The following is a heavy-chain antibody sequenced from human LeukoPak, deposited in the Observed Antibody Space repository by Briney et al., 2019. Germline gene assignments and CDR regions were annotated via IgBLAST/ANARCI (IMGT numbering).Heavy chain of an antibody. J-gene: IGHJ4*02. CDR3: ARDRRGYYFDY. CDR2: IYHSGST. D-gene: IGHD3-10*01. V-gene: IGHV4-34*01. CDR1: GGSFSGYY. Sequence: SETLSLTCAVYGGSFSGYYWSWIRQPPGKGLEWIGEIYHSGSTNYNPSLKSRVTISVDKSKNQFSLQLSSVTAADTAVYYCARDRRGYYFDYWGQGTLATVSS.